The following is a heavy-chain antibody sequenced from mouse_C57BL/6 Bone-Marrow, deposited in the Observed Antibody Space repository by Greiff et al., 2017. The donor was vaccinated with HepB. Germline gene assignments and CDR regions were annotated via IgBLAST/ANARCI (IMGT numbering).Heavy chain of an antibody. CDR1: GYAFSSSW. Sequence: QLQQSGPELVKPGASVKISCKASGYAFSSSWMNWVKQRPGKGLEWIGRIYPGDGDTNYNGKFKGKATLTADKSSSTAYMQLSSLTSEDSAVYFCARLLRSFDYWGQGTTLTVSS. V-gene: IGHV1-82*01. D-gene: IGHD1-1*01. CDR3: ARLLRSFDY. CDR2: IYPGDGDT. J-gene: IGHJ2*01.